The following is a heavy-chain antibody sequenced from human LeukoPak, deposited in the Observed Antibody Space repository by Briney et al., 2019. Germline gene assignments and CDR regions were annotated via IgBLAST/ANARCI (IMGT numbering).Heavy chain of an antibody. D-gene: IGHD1-26*01. V-gene: IGHV4-39*01. CDR1: GGSISSSSYY. Sequence: HSETLSLTCTVSGGSISSSSYYWGWIRQPPGKGLEWIGSIFYSGNTYYNPSLKSRVTISVDTSKNHFSLKLTSVTAADTAVYYCARRVWELDYWGQGTLVTVSS. J-gene: IGHJ4*02. CDR2: IFYSGNT. CDR3: ARRVWELDY.